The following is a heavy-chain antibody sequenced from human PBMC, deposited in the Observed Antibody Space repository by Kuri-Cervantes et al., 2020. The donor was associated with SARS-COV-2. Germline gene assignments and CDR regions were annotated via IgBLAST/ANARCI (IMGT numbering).Heavy chain of an antibody. CDR3: AIDYGDYLNVSYYYYIDV. J-gene: IGHJ6*03. D-gene: IGHD4-17*01. CDR2: INPNSGGT. V-gene: IGHV1-2*02. Sequence: ASVKVSCKASGYTFTGYYMHWLRQAPGQGLEWMGWINPNSGGTNYAQKFQGRVTMTRYTSISTAYMELSRLRSDDTAVYYCAIDYGDYLNVSYYYYIDVWGKGTTVTVSS. CDR1: GYTFTGYY.